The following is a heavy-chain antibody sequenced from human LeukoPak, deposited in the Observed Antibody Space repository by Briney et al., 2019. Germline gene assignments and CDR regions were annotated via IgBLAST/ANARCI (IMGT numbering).Heavy chain of an antibody. CDR1: GFTFSSYG. J-gene: IGHJ3*02. CDR2: IWYDGSNK. CDR3: AREGLTVDAFDI. Sequence: GGSLRLSCAASGFTFSSYGMHWVRQAPGKGLEWVAVIWYDGSNKYYADSVKGRFTISRDNAKSSLFLQMNSLRVEDTALYYCAREGLTVDAFDIWGPGTVVTVSS. V-gene: IGHV3-33*01. D-gene: IGHD2-21*02.